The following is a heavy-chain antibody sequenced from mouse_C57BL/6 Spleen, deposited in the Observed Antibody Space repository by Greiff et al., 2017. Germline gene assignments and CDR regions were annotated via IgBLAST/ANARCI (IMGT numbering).Heavy chain of an antibody. J-gene: IGHJ2*01. D-gene: IGHD1-1*01. CDR1: GYTFTSYW. Sequence: QVQLQQPGAELVKPGASVKLSCKASGYTFTSYWMPWVKQRPGRGLEWIGRIDPNSGGTKYNEKVKSKATMTVDKPASTAYMQRSSLTSEDSAVYDCARGGGLLRFLDYWGQGTTLTVSS. V-gene: IGHV1-72*01. CDR3: ARGGGLLRFLDY. CDR2: IDPNSGGT.